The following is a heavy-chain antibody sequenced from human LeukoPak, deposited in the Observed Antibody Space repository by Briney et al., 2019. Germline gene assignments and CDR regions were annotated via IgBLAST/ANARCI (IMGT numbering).Heavy chain of an antibody. CDR2: INAGNGNT. Sequence: ASVKVSCKASGYTFTSYAMHWVRQAPGQRLEWMGWINAGNGNTKYSQEFQGRVTMTRDMSTSTVYMELSSLRSEDTAVYYCAREETWDQFDYWGQGTLVTVSS. CDR3: AREETWDQFDY. D-gene: IGHD1-26*01. J-gene: IGHJ4*02. CDR1: GYTFTSYA. V-gene: IGHV1-3*03.